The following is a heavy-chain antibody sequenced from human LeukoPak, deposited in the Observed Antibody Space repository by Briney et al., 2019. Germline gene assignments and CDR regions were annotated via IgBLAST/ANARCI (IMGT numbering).Heavy chain of an antibody. CDR3: ARGPNWNYVVPLDY. D-gene: IGHD1-7*01. Sequence: AASVKVSCKASGYTFTSYDINWVRQATGQGLEWMGWMNPNSGNTGYAQKFQGRVTMTRNTSISTAYMELSSLRSEDTAVYYCARGPNWNYVVPLDYWGQGTLVTVSS. J-gene: IGHJ4*02. CDR1: GYTFTSYD. CDR2: MNPNSGNT. V-gene: IGHV1-8*01.